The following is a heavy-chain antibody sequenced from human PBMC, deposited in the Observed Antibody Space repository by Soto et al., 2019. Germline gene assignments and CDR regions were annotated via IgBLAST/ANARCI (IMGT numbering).Heavy chain of an antibody. CDR2: INPNSGGT. Sequence: GASVKVSCKASGYTFTGYYMHWVRQAPGQGLEWMGWINPNSGGTNYAQKFQGWVTMTRDTSISTAYMELSRLRSDDTAVYYCARDQYYGDPYYFDYWGQGTLVTVSS. D-gene: IGHD4-17*01. J-gene: IGHJ4*02. CDR1: GYTFTGYY. V-gene: IGHV1-2*04. CDR3: ARDQYYGDPYYFDY.